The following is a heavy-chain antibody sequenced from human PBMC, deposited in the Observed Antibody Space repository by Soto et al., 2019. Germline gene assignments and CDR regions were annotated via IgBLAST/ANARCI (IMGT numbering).Heavy chain of an antibody. J-gene: IGHJ3*02. CDR3: AGGAATQIVVVMYDDFEM. CDR1: GATLNTFINYG. CDR2: IIPVFGTA. V-gene: IGHV1-69*12. D-gene: IGHD3-22*01. Sequence: QVQLVQSGAEVKKPGSSVKVSCKASGATLNTFINYGITWVRQAPGQGLEWMGGIIPVFGTANYAQKFQGRVTISAEASTRTAYMELSSLRSEDTAVYYCAGGAATQIVVVMYDDFEMWGQGTMVTVSS.